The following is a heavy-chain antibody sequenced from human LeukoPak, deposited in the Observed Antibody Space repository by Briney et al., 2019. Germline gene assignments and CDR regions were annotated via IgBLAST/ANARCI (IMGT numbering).Heavy chain of an antibody. V-gene: IGHV3-74*01. CDR2: INSDGSST. CDR1: GFTFSSYW. CDR3: AKAFIVVVPAAIGDY. J-gene: IGHJ4*02. D-gene: IGHD2-2*01. Sequence: GGSLRLSCAASGFTFSSYWMHWVRQAPGKGLVWVSRINSDGSSTSYADSVKGRFTISRDNSKNTLYLQMNSLRAEDTAVYYCAKAFIVVVPAAIGDYWGQGTLVTVSS.